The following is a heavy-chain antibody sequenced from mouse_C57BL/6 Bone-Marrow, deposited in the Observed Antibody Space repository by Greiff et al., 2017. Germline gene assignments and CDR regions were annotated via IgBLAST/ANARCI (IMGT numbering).Heavy chain of an antibody. CDR1: GYTFTDHT. CDR3: ARWGYYGNYVSYWYFDV. J-gene: IGHJ1*03. Sequence: QVQLQQSDAELVKPGASVKISCKVSGYTFTDHTIHWMKQRPEQGLEWIGYIYPGDGSTKYNEKFKGKATLTADKSSSTAYMQLNSLTSEDSAVYFCARWGYYGNYVSYWYFDVWGTGTTVTVSS. CDR2: IYPGDGST. V-gene: IGHV1-78*01. D-gene: IGHD2-1*01.